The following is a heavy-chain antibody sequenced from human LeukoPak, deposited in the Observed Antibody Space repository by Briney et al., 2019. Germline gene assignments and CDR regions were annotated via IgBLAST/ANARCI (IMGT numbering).Heavy chain of an antibody. Sequence: GGSLRLSCAASGFTFSSYAMSWVRQAPGKGLEWVSAISGSGGSTYYADPVKGRFTISRDNSKNTLYLQMNSLRAEDTAVYYCAKAAPRQLGYCSSTSCSHFDYWGQGTLVTVSS. D-gene: IGHD2-2*01. V-gene: IGHV3-23*01. CDR3: AKAAPRQLGYCSSTSCSHFDY. J-gene: IGHJ4*02. CDR2: ISGSGGST. CDR1: GFTFSSYA.